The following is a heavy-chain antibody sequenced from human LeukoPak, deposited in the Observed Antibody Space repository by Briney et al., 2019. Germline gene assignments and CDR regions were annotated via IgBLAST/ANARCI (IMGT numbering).Heavy chain of an antibody. D-gene: IGHD3-10*01. Sequence: ASVKVSCKASGGTFSSYAISWVRQAPGQGLEWMGRIIPIFGIANYAQKFQGRVTITADKSTSTACMELSSLRSEDTAVYYCARTAPMINYGSGSYYLDYWGQGTLVTVSS. CDR3: ARTAPMINYGSGSYYLDY. CDR1: GGTFSSYA. CDR2: IIPIFGIA. V-gene: IGHV1-69*04. J-gene: IGHJ4*02.